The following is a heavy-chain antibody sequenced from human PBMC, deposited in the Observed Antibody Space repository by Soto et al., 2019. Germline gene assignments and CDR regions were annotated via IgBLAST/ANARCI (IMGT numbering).Heavy chain of an antibody. D-gene: IGHD2-8*01. CDR2: ITIRTGNV. Sequence: SLRLSCEASGFTISECSMNWVRQTPGKGLEWLAYITIRTGNVHYADSVRGRFTISADIAENSVILQMNSLRDEDSAVYFCAKADEGQGLRSCLTGVSLRLSCAASGFTFSSYAMHW. V-gene: IGHV3-48*02. CDR1: GFTISECS. CDR3: AKADEGQGLRSCLTGVSLRLSCAASGFTFSSYAMH. J-gene: IGHJ1*01.